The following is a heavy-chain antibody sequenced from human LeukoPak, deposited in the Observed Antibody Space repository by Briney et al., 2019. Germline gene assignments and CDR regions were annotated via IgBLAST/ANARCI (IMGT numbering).Heavy chain of an antibody. J-gene: IGHJ4*02. Sequence: GGSLRLSCAASGFTFSSYSMNWVRQAPGKGLEWVSYISESSTSIYYADSVKGRFTISRDNAKNSLYLQMNSLRAEDTAVYYCARRLDYWGQGTLVTVSS. CDR1: GFTFSSYS. V-gene: IGHV3-48*01. CDR2: ISESSTSI. CDR3: ARRLDY.